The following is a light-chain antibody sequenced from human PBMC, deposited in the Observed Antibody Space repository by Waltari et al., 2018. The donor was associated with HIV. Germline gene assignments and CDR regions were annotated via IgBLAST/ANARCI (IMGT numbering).Light chain of an antibody. CDR2: EVS. J-gene: IGLJ3*02. CDR3: SSFTVSSTVV. V-gene: IGLV2-14*02. Sequence: QSALTQPASVSGSPGQSITMSCTGTSSDVGTYNFVSWYQQHPGKAPKLIIYEVSQRPSGVSSRFSGSKSGNSASLTISGLQAEDEADYYCSSFTVSSTVVFGGGTKVTVL. CDR1: SSDVGTYNF.